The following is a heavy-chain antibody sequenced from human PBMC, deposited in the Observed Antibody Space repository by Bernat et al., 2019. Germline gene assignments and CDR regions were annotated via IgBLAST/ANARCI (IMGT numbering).Heavy chain of an antibody. CDR2: INPRGGST. CDR1: GYTFTSYY. D-gene: IGHD6-13*01. Sequence: QVQLVQSGAEVKKPGASVKVSCKASGYTFTSYYMHWVRQAPGQGLEWMGIINPRGGSTSYVQKFQGRVTMTRDTSTSTVYMELSSLRSEDTAVYYCATGEQRLVCFYWGQGILVTVSS. J-gene: IGHJ4*02. V-gene: IGHV1-46*03. CDR3: ATGEQRLVCFY.